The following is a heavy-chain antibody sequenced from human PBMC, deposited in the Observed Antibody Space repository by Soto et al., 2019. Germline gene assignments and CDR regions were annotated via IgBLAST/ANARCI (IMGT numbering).Heavy chain of an antibody. CDR1: GGSFSGYY. CDR3: ARVPRPNYDFWSGPADY. Sequence: QVQLQQWGAGLLKPSETLSLTCAVYGGSFSGYYWSWIRQPPGKGLEWIGEINHSGSTNYNPSLKRRVTISVDTSKNQFSLKLSAVTAADTAVYYCARVPRPNYDFWSGPADYWGQGALVTVSS. V-gene: IGHV4-34*01. J-gene: IGHJ4*02. CDR2: INHSGST. D-gene: IGHD3-3*01.